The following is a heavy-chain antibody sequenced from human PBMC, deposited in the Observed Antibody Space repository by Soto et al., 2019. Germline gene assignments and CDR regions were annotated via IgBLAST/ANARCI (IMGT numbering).Heavy chain of an antibody. CDR2: ISGSGGST. CDR1: GFTFSSYA. V-gene: IGHV3-23*01. Sequence: EVQLLESGGGLVQPGGSLRLSCAASGFTFSSYAMSWVRQAPGKGLEWVSSISGSGGSTYYADSVKGRFTISRDNSKNTLYLQMHSLRGEDTAVYYCAKDPSSSWYLGAFDYWGQGTLVTVSS. CDR3: AKDPSSSWYLGAFDY. D-gene: IGHD6-13*01. J-gene: IGHJ4*02.